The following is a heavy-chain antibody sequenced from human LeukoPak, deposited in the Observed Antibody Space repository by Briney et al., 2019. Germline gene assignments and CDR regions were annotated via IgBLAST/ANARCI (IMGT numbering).Heavy chain of an antibody. CDR2: INPNSGGT. V-gene: IGHV1-2*02. J-gene: IGHJ6*03. D-gene: IGHD3-10*01. CDR1: GYTFTGYY. Sequence: GASVKVSCKASGYTFTGYYMHWVRQAPGQGLEWMGWINPNSGGTNYAQKFQGRVTMTRDTCISTAYMELSRLRSDDTAVYYCARRHYYGSGGEYYYYMDVWGKGTTVTVSS. CDR3: ARRHYYGSGGEYYYYMDV.